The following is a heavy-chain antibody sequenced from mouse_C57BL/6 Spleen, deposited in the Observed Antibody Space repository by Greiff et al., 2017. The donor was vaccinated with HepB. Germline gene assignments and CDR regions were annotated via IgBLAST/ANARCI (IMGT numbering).Heavy chain of an antibody. J-gene: IGHJ2*01. Sequence: EVQGVESGGGLVQPGGSMKLSCAASGFTFSDAWMDWVRQSPEKGLEWVAEIRNKANNHATYYAESVKGRFTISRDDSKSSVYLQMNSLRAEDTGIYYCTSSLITTVVANFDYWGQGTTLTVSS. CDR2: IRNKANNHAT. CDR1: GFTFSDAW. D-gene: IGHD1-1*01. CDR3: TSSLITTVVANFDY. V-gene: IGHV6-6*01.